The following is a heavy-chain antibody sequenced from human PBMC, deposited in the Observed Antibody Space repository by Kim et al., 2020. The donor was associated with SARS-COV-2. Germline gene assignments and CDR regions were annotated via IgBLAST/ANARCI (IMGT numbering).Heavy chain of an antibody. CDR3: ARDRGAYYGSGRGDAFDI. J-gene: IGHJ3*02. CDR1: GFTFRDYY. CDR2: ISSSSSYT. Sequence: GGSLRLSCAASGFTFRDYYMSWIRQAPGKGLEWVSYISSSSSYTNYADSVKGRFTISRDNAKNSLYLQMNSLRAEDTAVYYCARDRGAYYGSGRGDAFDIWGQGTMVTVSS. V-gene: IGHV3-11*05. D-gene: IGHD3-10*01.